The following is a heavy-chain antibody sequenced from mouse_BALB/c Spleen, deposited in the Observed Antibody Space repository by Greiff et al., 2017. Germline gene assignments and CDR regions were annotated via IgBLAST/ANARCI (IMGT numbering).Heavy chain of an antibody. V-gene: IGHV3-2*02. D-gene: IGHD1-1*01. Sequence: EVKLVESGPGLVTPSQSLSLTCTVTGYSITSDYAWNWIRQFPGNKLEWMGYISYSGSTSYNPSLKSRISITRDTSKNQFFLQLNSVTTEDTATYYCARYYYGRGGFAYWGQGTLVTVSA. CDR1: GYSITSDYA. CDR2: ISYSGST. J-gene: IGHJ3*01. CDR3: ARYYYGRGGFAY.